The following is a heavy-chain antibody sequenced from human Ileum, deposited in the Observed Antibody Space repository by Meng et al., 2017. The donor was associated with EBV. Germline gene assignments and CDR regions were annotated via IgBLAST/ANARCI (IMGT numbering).Heavy chain of an antibody. CDR3: ASNGAFSLDH. CDR1: VDSISNDHW. CDR2: IHHTRGP. V-gene: IGHV4-4*02. Sequence: QVTLQEAGPGLVGPSGTRSCTCIVSVDSISNDHWWSWVRQSPGKGLEWIGEIHHTRGPNYNPSLKSRVIISVDKSNNHFSLRLSAVTAADTAVYYCASNGAFSLDHWGQGTLVTVSS. D-gene: IGHD2-8*01. J-gene: IGHJ4*02.